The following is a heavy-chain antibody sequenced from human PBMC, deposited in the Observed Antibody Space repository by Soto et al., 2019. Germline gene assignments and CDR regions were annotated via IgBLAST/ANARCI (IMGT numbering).Heavy chain of an antibody. Sequence: EVQLLESGGDLVQPGGSLRHSCAASGFAFATYVMTWVRQSPGKGLEWVSCITNSGDSTYFADSVKGRFTISRDDSKNTLYLQMSGLSAEDTAVYYCARGGPRDGYRDLDYWGPGTQVTVSS. CDR2: ITNSGDST. CDR3: ARGGPRDGYRDLDY. CDR1: GFAFATYV. V-gene: IGHV3-23*01. D-gene: IGHD5-18*01. J-gene: IGHJ4*02.